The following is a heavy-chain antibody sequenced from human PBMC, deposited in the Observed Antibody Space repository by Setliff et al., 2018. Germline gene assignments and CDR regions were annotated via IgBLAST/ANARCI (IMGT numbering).Heavy chain of an antibody. V-gene: IGHV4-31*03. CDR1: GGSMIGGHYY. D-gene: IGHD3-22*01. CDR2: IYYSGNT. J-gene: IGHJ5*02. Sequence: SETLSLTCTVSGGSMIGGHYYWSWIRQLPGKGLEWIAYIYYSGNTYYNPSLKSRVTISVDTSKNQFSLKIDSVTAADTAVYYCARGHCSSGECPNYFDPWGQGTQVTVS. CDR3: ARGHCSSGECPNYFDP.